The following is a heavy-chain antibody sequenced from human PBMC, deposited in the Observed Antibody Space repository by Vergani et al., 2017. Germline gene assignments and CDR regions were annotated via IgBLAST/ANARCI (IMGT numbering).Heavy chain of an antibody. J-gene: IGHJ4*02. D-gene: IGHD2-15*01. Sequence: QVHLVESGGGVVQPGRSLRLSCAASGFTFGSFGMHWVRQAPGKGLEWVGVISYDGTEKKYADSVNGRFTISRDNSKKMMSLQMNSLRVEDTAVYYCARGGKGIIMVVPSTHLWGQGTQVSVS. V-gene: IGHV3-30*19. CDR1: GFTFGSFG. CDR3: ARGGKGIIMVVPSTHL. CDR2: ISYDGTEK.